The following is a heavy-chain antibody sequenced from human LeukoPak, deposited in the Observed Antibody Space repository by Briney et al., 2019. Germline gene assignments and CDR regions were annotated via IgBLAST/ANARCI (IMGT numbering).Heavy chain of an antibody. D-gene: IGHD3-10*01. CDR2: IRIDGSEK. CDR1: GFTISCFC. J-gene: IGHJ3*02. Sequence: GGSLRLSCAASGFTISCFCLGRVPQAQGQELVAGTNIRIDGSEKDYAASVKGRFTISRENSKNSLYLERNILRAEDKAVYYCARDMGRDYNTGSRHGAFEIWGQGTMVTVSS. CDR3: ARDMGRDYNTGSRHGAFEI. V-gene: IGHV3-7*01.